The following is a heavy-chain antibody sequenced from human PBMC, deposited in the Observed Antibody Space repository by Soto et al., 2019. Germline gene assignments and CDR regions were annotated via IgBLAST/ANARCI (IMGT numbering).Heavy chain of an antibody. CDR1: GGTFSSYA. CDR2: INAGNGNT. J-gene: IGHJ4*02. V-gene: IGHV1-3*01. D-gene: IGHD6-13*01. Sequence: GASVKVSCKASGGTFSSYAISWVRQAPGQGLEWMGWINAGNGNTKYSQKFQGRVTITRDTSASTAYMELSSLRSEDTAVYYCARSGGGYSSSWYVLDYWGQGTLVTVSS. CDR3: ARSGGGYSSSWYVLDY.